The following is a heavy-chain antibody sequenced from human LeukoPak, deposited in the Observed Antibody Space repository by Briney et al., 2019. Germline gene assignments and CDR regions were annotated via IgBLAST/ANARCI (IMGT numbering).Heavy chain of an antibody. CDR1: GGSISSYY. Sequence: SETLSLTCTVSGGSISSYYWSWIRQPPGKGLEWIGYIYYSGSTNYNPSLKSRVTVSVDTSKNQFSLKLSSVTAADTAVYYCARDRMYDFWSGYSHDAVDIWGQGTMVTVSS. J-gene: IGHJ3*02. CDR3: ARDRMYDFWSGYSHDAVDI. CDR2: IYYSGST. V-gene: IGHV4-59*01. D-gene: IGHD3-3*01.